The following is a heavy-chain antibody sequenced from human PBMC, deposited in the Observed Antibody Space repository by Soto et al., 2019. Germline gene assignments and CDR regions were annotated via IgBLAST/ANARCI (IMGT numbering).Heavy chain of an antibody. CDR1: GLTFSDYD. CDR2: VSSSGTTT. J-gene: IGHJ4*02. Sequence: PGWAQRLSCEASGLTFSDYDMSWMRQAAEKGLEWISYVSSSGTTTPYAESVKGRFTVSRDNARNPLYLQMNSLRDEDTGVYYCARVGSTAAAGTADYWGQGTLVTVSS. V-gene: IGHV3-11*01. CDR3: ARVGSTAAAGTADY. D-gene: IGHD6-13*01.